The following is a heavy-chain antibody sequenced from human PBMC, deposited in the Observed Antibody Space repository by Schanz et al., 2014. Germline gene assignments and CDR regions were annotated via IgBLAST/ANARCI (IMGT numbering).Heavy chain of an antibody. Sequence: QVQLVQSGAEVKKPGSSMKVSCKASGGTFNSYTINWVRQAPGQGLEWMGRIIPILGIANYAQKFQGRVTITADRSTSTAYMELSSQRSEDTAVYYCARGYGGYPSDYWGQGTLVTVSS. J-gene: IGHJ4*02. CDR1: GGTFNSYT. CDR3: ARGYGGYPSDY. V-gene: IGHV1-69*02. CDR2: IIPILGIA. D-gene: IGHD4-17*01.